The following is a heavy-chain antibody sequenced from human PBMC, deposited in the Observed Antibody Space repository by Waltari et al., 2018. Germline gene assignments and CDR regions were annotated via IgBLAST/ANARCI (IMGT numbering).Heavy chain of an antibody. CDR2: ISGSGGST. CDR3: AKDSAYCGGDCHEAVDY. J-gene: IGHJ4*02. CDR1: GFTFSSYA. Sequence: EVQLLESGGGVVQPGGSLRLSCAASGFTFSSYAMSWVRQAPGKGLEWVSAISGSGGSTYYADSVKGRFTISRDNSKNTLYLQMNSLRAEDTAVYYCAKDSAYCGGDCHEAVDYWGQGTLVTVSS. D-gene: IGHD2-21*02. V-gene: IGHV3-23*01.